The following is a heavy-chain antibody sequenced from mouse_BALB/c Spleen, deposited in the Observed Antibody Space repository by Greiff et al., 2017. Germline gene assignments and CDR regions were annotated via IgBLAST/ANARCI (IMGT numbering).Heavy chain of an antibody. V-gene: IGHV1-63*02. D-gene: IGHD1-1*01. CDR3: ARSGYYGSSYYAMDY. Sequence: VMLVESGAELVRPGTSVKISCKASGYTFTNYWLGWVKQRPGHGLEWIGDIYPGGGYTNYNEKFKGKATLTADTSSSTAYMQLSSLTSEDSAVYFCARSGYYGSSYYAMDYWGQGTSVTVSS. CDR2: IYPGGGYT. CDR1: GYTFTNYW. J-gene: IGHJ4*01.